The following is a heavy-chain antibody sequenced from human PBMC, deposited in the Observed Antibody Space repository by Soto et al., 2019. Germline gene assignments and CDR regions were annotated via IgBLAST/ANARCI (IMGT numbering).Heavy chain of an antibody. CDR1: GFTFISYS. J-gene: IGHJ4*02. CDR3: ASLVDSSGYYYYLDY. Sequence: WGSLRLSCAASGFTFISYSMNWFRQPPVKGLEWVSSISSSSSYIYYADSVKGRFTISRDNAKNSLYLQMNSLRAEDTAVYYCASLVDSSGYYYYLDYWGQGTLVTVSS. D-gene: IGHD3-22*01. CDR2: ISSSSSYI. V-gene: IGHV3-21*01.